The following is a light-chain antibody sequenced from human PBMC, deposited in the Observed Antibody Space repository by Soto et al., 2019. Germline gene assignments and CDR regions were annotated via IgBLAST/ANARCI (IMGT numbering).Light chain of an antibody. J-gene: IGKJ4*01. CDR1: RSVSSSY. CDR2: GAS. Sequence: EIVLTQSPGTLSLSPGERATLYCRASRSVSSSYLAWYQQKPGQAPRLLIYGASSRATGIPDRFSGSGSGTDFTLTISRLEPEDFAVYYCHQYDSSPLTFGGGTKVEIK. CDR3: HQYDSSPLT. V-gene: IGKV3-20*01.